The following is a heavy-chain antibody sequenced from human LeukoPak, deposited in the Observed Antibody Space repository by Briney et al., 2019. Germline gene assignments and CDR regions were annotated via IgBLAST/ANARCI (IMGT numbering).Heavy chain of an antibody. CDR2: ISGSGGST. CDR3: AKDRAVAAPYYYYGMDV. Sequence: GGSLRLSCAASGFTFSSYAMSWVRQAPGKGLEWVSAISGSGGSTYYANSVKGRFTISRDNSKNTLYLQMNSLRAEDTAVYYCAKDRAVAAPYYYYGMDVWGQGTTVTVSS. J-gene: IGHJ6*02. V-gene: IGHV3-23*01. CDR1: GFTFSSYA. D-gene: IGHD6-19*01.